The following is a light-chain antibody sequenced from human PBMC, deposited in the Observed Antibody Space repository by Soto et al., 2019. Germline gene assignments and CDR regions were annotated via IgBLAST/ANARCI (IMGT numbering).Light chain of an antibody. J-gene: IGLJ1*01. CDR1: SSNIGAGSD. CDR3: NSYVAGSNV. V-gene: IGLV1-40*01. CDR2: GSD. Sequence: QSALTQPPSVSGAPGQRVTISCTGSSSNIGAGSDVHWYQQLPGTAPKLLIYGSDNRPSGVPDRFSGSKSGSTASLTVSGLQTEDEADYYCNSYVAGSNVFGTGTKLTVL.